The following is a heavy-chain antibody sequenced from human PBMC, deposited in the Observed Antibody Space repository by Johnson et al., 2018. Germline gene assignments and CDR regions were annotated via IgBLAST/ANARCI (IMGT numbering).Heavy chain of an antibody. CDR2: IRSKAYGGTP. Sequence: VQLVQAGGGLVHPGRSLRLSCTASGFTFGDYAMSWFRQAPGKGLEWVGFIRSKAYGGTPEYAASVKDRFTMSRDDSKNSAYLQMNSLKTEDTAVYYFTRYIVGSAYYTYYMDVWGKGTTVTVSS. J-gene: IGHJ6*03. CDR1: GFTFGDYA. D-gene: IGHD1-26*01. CDR3: TRYIVGSAYYTYYMDV. V-gene: IGHV3-49*03.